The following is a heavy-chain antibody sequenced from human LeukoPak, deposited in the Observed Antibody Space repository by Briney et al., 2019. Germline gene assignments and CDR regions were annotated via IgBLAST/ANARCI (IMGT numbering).Heavy chain of an antibody. CDR1: VGSVSSGSYY. D-gene: IGHD6-13*01. CDR2: INHSGST. V-gene: IGHV4-39*07. Sequence: SETLSLTCTVSVGSVSSGSYYWSWIRQPPGKGLEWIGEINHSGSTTYNPSLKSRVTISIDTSKNQFSLKLSSVTAADTAVYYCVRVGYSSSWSPYNWFDPWGQGTLVTVSS. CDR3: VRVGYSSSWSPYNWFDP. J-gene: IGHJ5*02.